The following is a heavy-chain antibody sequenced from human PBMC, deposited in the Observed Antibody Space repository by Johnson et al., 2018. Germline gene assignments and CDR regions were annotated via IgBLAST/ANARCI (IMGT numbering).Heavy chain of an antibody. CDR2: INPGDGNT. V-gene: IGHV1-3*01. D-gene: IGHD1-1*01. J-gene: IGHJ3*02. CDR1: GYSFSSYA. Sequence: QVQLVQSGAEVKKXGASVKVXCKASGYSFSSYAIHWVRQAPGQRLEWMGRINPGDGNTKYSQNFQGRVTMTRDTSASTAYTELSSLISEDTAVYYCARDRWNDDGPDIWGQGTMVTVSS. CDR3: ARDRWNDDGPDI.